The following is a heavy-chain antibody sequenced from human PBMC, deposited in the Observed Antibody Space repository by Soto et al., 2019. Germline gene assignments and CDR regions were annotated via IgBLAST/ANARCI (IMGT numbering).Heavy chain of an antibody. CDR2: ISYDGSNK. CDR1: GFTFSSYA. V-gene: IGHV3-30-3*01. D-gene: IGHD6-13*01. Sequence: GGSLRLSCAASGFTFSSYAMHWVRQAPGKGLEWVAVISYDGSNKYYADSVKGRFTISRDNSKNTLYVQMNSLGAEDTAVYYCARAGYSSWYDAFDYWGQGTLVTVSS. J-gene: IGHJ4*02. CDR3: ARAGYSSWYDAFDY.